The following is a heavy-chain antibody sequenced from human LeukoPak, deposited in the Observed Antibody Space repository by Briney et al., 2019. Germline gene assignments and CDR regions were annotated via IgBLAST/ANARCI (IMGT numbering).Heavy chain of an antibody. CDR2: VNHSGST. Sequence: SETLSLTCAVYGGSFRGYHWSWIRQPPGTGLEWIGEVNHSGSTTYNPSLKSRVTIPGDTSNNQFSLRLSSVTAADTAVYYCARGGNIWSGLSGRNWFDPWGQGTLVTVSS. V-gene: IGHV4-34*01. CDR1: GGSFRGYH. CDR3: ARGGNIWSGLSGRNWFDP. J-gene: IGHJ5*02. D-gene: IGHD3-3*01.